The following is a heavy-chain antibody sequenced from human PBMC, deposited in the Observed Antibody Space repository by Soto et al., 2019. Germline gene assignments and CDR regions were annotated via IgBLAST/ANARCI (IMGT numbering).Heavy chain of an antibody. CDR3: AKSGRSKQWLARFDY. J-gene: IGHJ4*02. V-gene: IGHV3-30*18. CDR2: ISYDGSNK. CDR1: GFTFSSYG. Sequence: SRRLSCAASGFTFSSYGMHWVRQAPGKGLEWVAVISYDGSNKYYADSVKGRFTISRDNSKNTLYLQMNSLRAEDTAVYYCAKSGRSKQWLARFDYWGQGTLVTVSS. D-gene: IGHD6-19*01.